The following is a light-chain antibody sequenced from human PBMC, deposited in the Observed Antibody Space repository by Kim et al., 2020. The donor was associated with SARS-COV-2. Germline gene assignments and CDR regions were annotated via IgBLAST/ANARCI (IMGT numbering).Light chain of an antibody. CDR2: GAS. V-gene: IGKV3-20*01. Sequence: EIVLTQSPGTLSLSPGERAPLSCRASQSVSSSYLAWYQQKPGQAPRLLMFGASSRATGIPDRFSGSGSGTDFTLTISRLEPEDFAVYYCHHYATSAFTFGPGTKVDIK. J-gene: IGKJ3*01. CDR3: HHYATSAFT. CDR1: QSVSSSY.